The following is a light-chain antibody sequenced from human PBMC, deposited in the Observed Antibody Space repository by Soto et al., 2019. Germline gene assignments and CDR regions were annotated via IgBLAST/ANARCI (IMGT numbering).Light chain of an antibody. Sequence: DIQMTQSPSSLSASVGDRVTITCRASQSISSYLNWYRQKPGKAPKLLIYAASSLQSGVPSRFSGSGSGTDFTLTISSLXPEDFATYYCQQSYSTPPLTFGGGTKVDIK. V-gene: IGKV1-39*01. CDR1: QSISSY. CDR3: QQSYSTPPLT. CDR2: AAS. J-gene: IGKJ4*01.